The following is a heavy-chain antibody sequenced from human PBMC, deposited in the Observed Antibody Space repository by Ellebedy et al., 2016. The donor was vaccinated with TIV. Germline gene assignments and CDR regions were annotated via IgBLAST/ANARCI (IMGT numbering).Heavy chain of an antibody. CDR1: GGSFSTYA. V-gene: IGHV1-69*04. CDR3: AKEMGYGGHGEAFDL. D-gene: IGHD4-23*01. CDR2: IIPLLGTT. J-gene: IGHJ3*01. Sequence: AASVKVSCKASGGSFSTYAINWARQAPGQGLEWMGRIIPLLGTTKHSEKFQGRLTISADKSTGTAFMDLTGLRSDDTAVYYCAKEMGYGGHGEAFDLWGPGTMVIVSS.